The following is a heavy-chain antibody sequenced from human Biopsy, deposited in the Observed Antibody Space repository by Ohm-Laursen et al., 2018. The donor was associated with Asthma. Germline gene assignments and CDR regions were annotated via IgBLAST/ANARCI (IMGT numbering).Heavy chain of an antibody. J-gene: IGHJ4*02. CDR3: ASDFPKDYVRYNFQF. Sequence: GASVKVSCKISGYSLTDLSMHWVRQAPGQGLEWMGGHDHVEGGTVNARRFQGRVTMTEDTSTDTAYMELSSLSSDDTAVYYCASDFPKDYVRYNFQFWGQGTLVTVPS. D-gene: IGHD4-17*01. CDR1: GYSLTDLS. CDR2: HDHVEGGT. V-gene: IGHV1-24*01.